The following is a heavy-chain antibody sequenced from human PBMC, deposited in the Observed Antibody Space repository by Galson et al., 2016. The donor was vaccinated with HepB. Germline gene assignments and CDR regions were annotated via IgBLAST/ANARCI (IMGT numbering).Heavy chain of an antibody. D-gene: IGHD5-18*01. CDR2: ITSGGTT. J-gene: IGHJ6*02. Sequence: GKGLEWVSGITSGGTTYYADSVKGRFTISRDNSKNILYLQMKSLRDEDTAVYYCAKRPYSYGWHYGMDVWGQGTTVTVSS. V-gene: IGHV3-23*01. CDR3: AKRPYSYGWHYGMDV.